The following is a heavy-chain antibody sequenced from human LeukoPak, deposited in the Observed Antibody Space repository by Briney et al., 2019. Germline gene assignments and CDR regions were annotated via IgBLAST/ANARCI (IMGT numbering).Heavy chain of an antibody. J-gene: IGHJ4*02. Sequence: SETPSLTCTVSGGSISSSSYYWGWIRQPPGKGLEWIGSIYYSGSTYYNPSLKSRVTISVDTSKNQFSLKLSSVTAADTAVYYCASETSVAGLVDYWGQGTLVTVSS. CDR2: IYYSGST. V-gene: IGHV4-39*07. D-gene: IGHD6-19*01. CDR3: ASETSVAGLVDY. CDR1: GGSISSSSYY.